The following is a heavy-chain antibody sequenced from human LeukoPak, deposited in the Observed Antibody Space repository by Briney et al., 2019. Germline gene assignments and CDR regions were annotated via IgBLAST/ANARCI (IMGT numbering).Heavy chain of an antibody. CDR3: ARVPVKFRYAFDI. CDR2: IYTSGST. D-gene: IGHD3-10*01. CDR1: GNSISSGDTY. J-gene: IGHJ3*02. Sequence: SETLSLTCTVSGNSISSGDTYWSWIRQPAGKGLEWIGRIYTSGSTNYNPSLKSRVTISGDTSKNQFSLRLSSVTAADTAVYYCARVPVKFRYAFDIWGQGTMVTVSS. V-gene: IGHV4-61*02.